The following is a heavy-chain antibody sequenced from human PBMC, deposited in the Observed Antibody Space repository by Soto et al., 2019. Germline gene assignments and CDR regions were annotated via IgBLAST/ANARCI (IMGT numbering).Heavy chain of an antibody. D-gene: IGHD2-2*01. CDR1: GGTFSSYT. V-gene: IGHV1-69*08. CDR3: AREGHCSSTSCLNYYYYYYMDV. CDR2: IIPILGIA. J-gene: IGHJ6*03. Sequence: QVQLVQSGAEVKKPGSSVKVSCKASGGTFSSYTISWVRQAPGQGLEWMGRIIPILGIANYAQKFQGRVTITADKSTSTAYMELSSLRSEDTAVYYCAREGHCSSTSCLNYYYYYYMDVWGKGTTVSVSS.